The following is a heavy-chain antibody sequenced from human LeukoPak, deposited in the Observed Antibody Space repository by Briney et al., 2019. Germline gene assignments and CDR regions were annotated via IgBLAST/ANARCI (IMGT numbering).Heavy chain of an antibody. CDR3: ARLDCSSTSCYIGDAFDI. D-gene: IGHD2-2*02. Sequence: PSETLSLTCTVSGGSISCSSYYWGWIRQPRGKGLEWIGSIYYSGSTYYNPSLKSRVTISVDTSKNQFSLKLSSVTAADTAVYYCARLDCSSTSCYIGDAFDIWGQGTMVTVSS. CDR2: IYYSGST. V-gene: IGHV4-39*01. CDR1: GGSISCSSYY. J-gene: IGHJ3*02.